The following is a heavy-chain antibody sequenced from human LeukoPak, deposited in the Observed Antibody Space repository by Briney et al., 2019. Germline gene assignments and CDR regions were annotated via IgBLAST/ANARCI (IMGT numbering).Heavy chain of an antibody. Sequence: GGSLRLSCAASGFTFSNYAMNWVRQAPGKGLEWVSYISSSSSTIYYADSVKGRFTISRDNAKNSLYLQMNSLRAEDTAVYYCARDRLEPPRVYYFDYWGQGTLVTVSS. J-gene: IGHJ4*02. CDR3: ARDRLEPPRVYYFDY. CDR1: GFTFSNYA. D-gene: IGHD1-1*01. V-gene: IGHV3-48*01. CDR2: ISSSSSTI.